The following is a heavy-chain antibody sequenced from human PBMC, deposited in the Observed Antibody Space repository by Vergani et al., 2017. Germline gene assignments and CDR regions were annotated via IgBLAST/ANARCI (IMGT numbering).Heavy chain of an antibody. CDR3: ARYCSSTSCQTGFDY. V-gene: IGHV4-30-4*08. Sequence: QVQLQESGPGLVKPSQTLSLTCTVSGGSISSGDYYWSWIRQPPGKGLEWIGYTYYSGSTYYNPSLKSRVTISVDTSKNQFSLKLSSVTAADTAVYYCARYCSSTSCQTGFDYWGQGTLVTVSS. J-gene: IGHJ4*02. CDR2: TYYSGST. CDR1: GGSISSGDYY. D-gene: IGHD2-2*01.